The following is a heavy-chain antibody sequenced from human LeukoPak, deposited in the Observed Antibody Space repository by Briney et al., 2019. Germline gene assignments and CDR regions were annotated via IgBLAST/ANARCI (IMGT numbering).Heavy chain of an antibody. CDR1: GFTVSSYY. V-gene: IGHV3-53*01. D-gene: IGHD1-26*01. CDR2: VHSIGTT. Sequence: GGSLRLSCAASGFTVSSYYMSWVRQAPGKGLEWVSVVHSIGTTSYADSVKGRFTISRDNSKNTLYLQMNSLRAEDTAVYYCARAVYSGSYHVGESDYWGQGTLVTVSS. CDR3: ARAVYSGSYHVGESDY. J-gene: IGHJ4*02.